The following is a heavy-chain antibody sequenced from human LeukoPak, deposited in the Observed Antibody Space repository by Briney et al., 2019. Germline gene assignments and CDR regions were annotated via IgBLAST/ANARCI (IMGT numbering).Heavy chain of an antibody. D-gene: IGHD7-27*01. J-gene: IGHJ4*02. CDR3: ARDQGPGYFDY. CDR1: GITFSSYG. V-gene: IGHV3-33*01. CDR2: IRYDGSNK. Sequence: PGGSLRLSCAASGITFSSYGMHWVRQAPGKGLEWVAVIRYDGSNKYYADSVKGRFTISRDNSKNTLYLQMNSLRAEDTAVYYCARDQGPGYFDYWGQGTLVTVSS.